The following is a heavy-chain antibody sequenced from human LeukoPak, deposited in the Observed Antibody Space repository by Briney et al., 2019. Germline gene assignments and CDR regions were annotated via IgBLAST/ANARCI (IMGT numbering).Heavy chain of an antibody. D-gene: IGHD3-22*01. CDR2: INHSGST. V-gene: IGHV4-34*01. CDR3: ARGPYSYDSSGAFDI. Sequence: PSETLSLTCAVYGVSFSGYYWSWIRQPPGKGLEWIGEINHSGSTNYNPSLKSRVTISVDTSKNQFSLKLSSVTAADTAVYFCARGPYSYDSSGAFDIWGQGTMVTVSS. J-gene: IGHJ3*02. CDR1: GVSFSGYY.